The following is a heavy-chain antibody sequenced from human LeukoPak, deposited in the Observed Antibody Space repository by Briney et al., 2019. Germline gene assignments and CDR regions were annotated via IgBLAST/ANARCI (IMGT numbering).Heavy chain of an antibody. D-gene: IGHD3-22*01. CDR2: IYFSGST. CDR3: ASTSYDSSGYFDY. CDR1: GGSISSSSYY. V-gene: IGHV4-39*01. J-gene: IGHJ4*02. Sequence: SETLSLTCTVSGGSISSSSYYWGWIRQPPGKGLEWIGSIYFSGSTYYNPSLKSRVTISVDTSKNQLSLKLSSVTAADTTIYYCASTSYDSSGYFDYWGQGTLVTVSS.